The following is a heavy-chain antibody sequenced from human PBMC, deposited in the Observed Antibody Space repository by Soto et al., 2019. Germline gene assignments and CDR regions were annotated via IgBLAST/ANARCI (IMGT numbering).Heavy chain of an antibody. V-gene: IGHV3-33*01. Sequence: GGSLRLSCAASGFTFSSYGMHWVRQAPGKGLEWVAVIWYDGNNKYYADSVKGRFTISRDNSKNTLYVQMTSLRAEDTAIYYCARGLHSLFYYWGQGTLVTVAS. CDR2: IWYDGNNK. CDR1: GFTFSSYG. D-gene: IGHD2-21*01. J-gene: IGHJ4*02. CDR3: ARGLHSLFYY.